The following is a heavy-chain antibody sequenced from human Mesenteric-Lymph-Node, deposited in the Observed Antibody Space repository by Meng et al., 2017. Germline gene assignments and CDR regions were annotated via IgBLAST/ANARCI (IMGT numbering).Heavy chain of an antibody. D-gene: IGHD3-22*01. CDR3: ARAPLDYYDSSGYLRGFWFDP. J-gene: IGHJ5*02. CDR2: INPNSGGT. Sequence: SVKVSCKASGYTFTGYYMHWVRQAPGQGLEWMGWINPNSGGTNYAQKFQGRVTMTRDTSISTAYMELSRLRSDDTAVYYCARAPLDYYDSSGYLRGFWFDPWGQETLVTVSS. V-gene: IGHV1-2*02. CDR1: GYTFTGYY.